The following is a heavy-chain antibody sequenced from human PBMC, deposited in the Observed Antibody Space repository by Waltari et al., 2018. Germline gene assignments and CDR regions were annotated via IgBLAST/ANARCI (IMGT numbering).Heavy chain of an antibody. CDR3: ATVLTTVPTYWFDP. CDR2: GDLEDSET. J-gene: IGHJ5*02. D-gene: IGHD4-4*01. CDR1: GYTFTDYY. Sequence: EVQLVQSGAEVKKPGATVKISCKASGYTFTDYYIHWVQQAPGKGLEWMGRGDLEDSETIYAEKSQGRVTITADTSTDTAYMELSSLRSEDTAVYYCATVLTTVPTYWFDPWGQGTLVTVSS. V-gene: IGHV1-69-2*01.